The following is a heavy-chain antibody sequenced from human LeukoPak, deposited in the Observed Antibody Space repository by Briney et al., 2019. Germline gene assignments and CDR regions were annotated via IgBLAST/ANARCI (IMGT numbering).Heavy chain of an antibody. Sequence: ASVNVSCKASGYTFTSYYMHWVRQAPGQGLEWMGIINPSGGSTSYAQKFQGRVTMTRDTSTSTVYMELSSLRSEDTAVYYCARALPPQYYYDSSGLFDYWGQGTLVTVSS. CDR3: ARALPPQYYYDSSGLFDY. J-gene: IGHJ4*02. V-gene: IGHV1-46*01. CDR1: GYTFTSYY. D-gene: IGHD3-22*01. CDR2: INPSGGST.